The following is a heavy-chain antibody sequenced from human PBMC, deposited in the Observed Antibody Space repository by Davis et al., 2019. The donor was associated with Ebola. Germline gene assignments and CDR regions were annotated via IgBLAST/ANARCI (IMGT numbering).Heavy chain of an antibody. CDR2: ISSSSSYI. CDR3: ARVEGSSSWYFSSDDAFDI. D-gene: IGHD6-13*01. J-gene: IGHJ3*02. CDR1: GSTISSYS. V-gene: IGHV3-21*04. Sequence: CAAPGSTISSYSMNWVRHPPGKGLEWFSSISSSSSYIYYADSVKGRFTISRDNAKNSLYLQMNSLRAEDTALYYCARVEGSSSWYFSSDDAFDIWGQGTMVTVSS.